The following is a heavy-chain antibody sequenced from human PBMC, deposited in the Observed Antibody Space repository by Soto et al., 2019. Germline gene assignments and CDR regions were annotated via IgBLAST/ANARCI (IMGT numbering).Heavy chain of an antibody. CDR2: IDLDDDK. CDR3: ARATLGWFDP. V-gene: IGHV2-70*04. D-gene: IGHD1-1*01. Sequence: TLVNHTQTLTLTCTFSGFSLRTSGMRLSWIRQPPVKALDWLALIDLDDDKFYSTSLKTMLTISKDTSKNQVVLTMTNMDPVDTATYYCARATLGWFDPWAQGTMVTVSS. CDR1: GFSLRTSGMR. J-gene: IGHJ5*02.